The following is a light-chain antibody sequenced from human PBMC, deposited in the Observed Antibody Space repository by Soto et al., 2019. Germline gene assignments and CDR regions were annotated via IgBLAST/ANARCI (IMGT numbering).Light chain of an antibody. V-gene: IGLV1-51*01. CDR2: DNN. CDR3: GTWDSSLSALV. CDR1: SSNIGNNY. Sequence: QSVLTQPPSVSAAPGQTVTISCSGSSSNIGNNYVSWYQHLPGTAPKLLIFDNNKRPSGIPDRFSGSKSGTSATLGITGLQTGDEADYYCGTWDSSLSALVFGGGTKVTVL. J-gene: IGLJ3*02.